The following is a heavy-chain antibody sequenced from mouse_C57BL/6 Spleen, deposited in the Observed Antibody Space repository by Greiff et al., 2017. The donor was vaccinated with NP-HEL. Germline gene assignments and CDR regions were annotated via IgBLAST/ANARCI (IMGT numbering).Heavy chain of an antibody. CDR2: ISDGGSYT. Sequence: EVQLVESGGGLVKPGGSLKLSCAASGFTFSSYAMSWVRQTPEKRLEWVATISDGGSYTYYPDNVKGRFTISRDNAKNNLYLQMSHLKSEDTAMYYCARENYSNGGDAMDYWGQGTSVTVSS. J-gene: IGHJ4*01. D-gene: IGHD2-5*01. CDR3: ARENYSNGGDAMDY. CDR1: GFTFSSYA. V-gene: IGHV5-4*01.